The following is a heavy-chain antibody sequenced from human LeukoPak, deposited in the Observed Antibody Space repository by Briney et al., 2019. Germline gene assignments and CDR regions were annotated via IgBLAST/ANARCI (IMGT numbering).Heavy chain of an antibody. V-gene: IGHV5-51*01. Sequence: GESLKISCKGSGYTFTSYWIGWVRQMPGKGLEWMGIIYPGDSDTRYSPSFQGQVTISADKSISTAYLQWTSLKASDTAMYYCARRVVNNRNWYFNLWGRGTLVTVSS. CDR3: ARRVVNNRNWYFNL. D-gene: IGHD4-23*01. J-gene: IGHJ2*01. CDR2: IYPGDSDT. CDR1: GYTFTSYW.